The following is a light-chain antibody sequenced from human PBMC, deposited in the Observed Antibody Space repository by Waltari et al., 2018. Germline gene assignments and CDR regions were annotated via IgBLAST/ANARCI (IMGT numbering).Light chain of an antibody. CDR3: QQSYSTPQT. V-gene: IGKV1-39*01. Sequence: DIQMTQSPSSLSASVGDRLTITCRASQIISSYLNWYQQKPGKAPKLLIYAASSLQSGGPSRFSGSGSGTDFTLTISSLQPEDFATYYCQQSYSTPQTFGQGTKVEIK. CDR2: AAS. J-gene: IGKJ1*01. CDR1: QIISSY.